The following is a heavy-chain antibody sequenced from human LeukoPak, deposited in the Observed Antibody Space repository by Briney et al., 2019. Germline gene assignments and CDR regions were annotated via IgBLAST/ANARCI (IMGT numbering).Heavy chain of an antibody. Sequence: GGSLRLSCAASGFTFSHYEMNWVRQAPGKGLQWVSYISAGASVTYDADSVKGRFSISRDNAKNSLYLQMNSLRAEDTAVYYCARVRTTDFSSGYKQELDYCGQGTLVTVSS. CDR2: ISAGASVT. V-gene: IGHV3-48*03. J-gene: IGHJ4*02. D-gene: IGHD3-3*01. CDR1: GFTFSHYE. CDR3: ARVRTTDFSSGYKQELDY.